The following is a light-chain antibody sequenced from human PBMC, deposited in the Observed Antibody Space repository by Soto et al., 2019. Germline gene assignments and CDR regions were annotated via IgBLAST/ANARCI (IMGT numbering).Light chain of an antibody. Sequence: DIVITQSPDSLSLSLGERATSNCKSSQSVLYNSNNKNYLAWYQQKPGQPPKLLIYWASTRESGVPDRFSGSGSGTDFTLIISSLQAEDVAVYYCQQYYSIPLTFGGGTKVDI. J-gene: IGKJ4*01. CDR3: QQYYSIPLT. V-gene: IGKV4-1*01. CDR2: WAS. CDR1: QSVLYNSNNKNY.